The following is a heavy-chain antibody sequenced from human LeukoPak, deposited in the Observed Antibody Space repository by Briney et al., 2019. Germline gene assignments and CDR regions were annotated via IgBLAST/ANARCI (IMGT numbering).Heavy chain of an antibody. J-gene: IGHJ4*02. CDR2: INTDGSRT. Sequence: GGSLRLSCAASGFTFSTYWMHWVRQAPGKRLVWVSRINTDGSRTDSVEGRFTISRDNAKNTLYLQMNSLRAEDTAVYYCARVSRGNYYFDYWGPGTLVTVSS. CDR3: ARVSRGNYYFDY. V-gene: IGHV3-74*01. CDR1: GFTFSTYW.